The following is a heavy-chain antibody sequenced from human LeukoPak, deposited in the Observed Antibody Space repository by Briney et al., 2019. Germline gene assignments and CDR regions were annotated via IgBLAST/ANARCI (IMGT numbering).Heavy chain of an antibody. J-gene: IGHJ3*02. V-gene: IGHV4-59*01. Sequence: PSESLSLTCTVSGGSISSYYWNWIRQPPGKGLEWIGYIYYSGSTNYNPSLKSRVTISVDTSKNQFSLKLSSVTAADTAVYYCAGRLWRRDGYNLSAFDIWGQGTMVT. CDR3: AGRLWRRDGYNLSAFDI. CDR1: GGSISSYY. D-gene: IGHD5-24*01. CDR2: IYYSGST.